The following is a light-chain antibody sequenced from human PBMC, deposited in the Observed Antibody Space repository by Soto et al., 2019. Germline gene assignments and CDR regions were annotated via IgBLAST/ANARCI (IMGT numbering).Light chain of an antibody. CDR3: QQANSFPPIT. V-gene: IGKV1D-12*01. Sequence: DVQMTQSPSSVSASVGDRVTITFLASEGINTWLAWYQQKSGKAPKLLIYAASSLQSGVPSRFSGSGSGTDFTLTISSLQPGDFATYYCQQANSFPPITFGQGTRLEIK. CDR2: AAS. J-gene: IGKJ5*01. CDR1: EGINTW.